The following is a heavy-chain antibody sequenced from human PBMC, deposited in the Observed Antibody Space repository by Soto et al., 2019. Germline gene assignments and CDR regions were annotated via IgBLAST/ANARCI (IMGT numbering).Heavy chain of an antibody. CDR1: GFTFDDYA. J-gene: IGHJ3*02. CDR3: AKEDFFDI. V-gene: IGHV3-9*01. CDR2: ISWNSGSI. Sequence: EVQLVVSGGGLVQPGRSLRLSCAASGFTFDDYAMHWVRQAPGKGLEWVSGISWNSGSIGYADSVKGRFTISRDNAKNSLYLQMNSLRAEDTALYYCAKEDFFDIWGQGTMVTVSS.